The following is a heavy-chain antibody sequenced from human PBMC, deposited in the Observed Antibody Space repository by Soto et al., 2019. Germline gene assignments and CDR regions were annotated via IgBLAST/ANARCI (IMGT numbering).Heavy chain of an antibody. J-gene: IGHJ4*02. CDR1: GGSISSGDYY. CDR2: IYYSGST. V-gene: IGHV4-30-4*01. CDR3: AGTNYYDSSGYYTFDY. Sequence: PSETLSLTCTVSGGSISSGDYYWSWIRQPPGKGLEWIGYIYYSGSTYYNPSLKSRVTISVDTSKNQFSLRLSSVTAADTAVYYCAGTNYYDSSGYYTFDYWGQGTLVTVSS. D-gene: IGHD3-22*01.